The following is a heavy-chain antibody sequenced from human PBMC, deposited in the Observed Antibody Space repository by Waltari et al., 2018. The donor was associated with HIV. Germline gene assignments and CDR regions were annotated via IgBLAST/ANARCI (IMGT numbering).Heavy chain of an antibody. CDR2: MNPNSGNT. J-gene: IGHJ4*02. V-gene: IGHV1-8*01. CDR3: ARGPQDYPKYYFDY. CDR1: GYTFTSYD. Sequence: QVQLVQSGAEVKKPGASVKVSCKASGYTFTSYDINRLRQATGQGLEWLGWMNPNSGNTGYAQRFQGRVTMTRNTSISTAYMELSSLRSEDTAVYFCARGPQDYPKYYFDYWGQGTLVTVSS. D-gene: IGHD4-17*01.